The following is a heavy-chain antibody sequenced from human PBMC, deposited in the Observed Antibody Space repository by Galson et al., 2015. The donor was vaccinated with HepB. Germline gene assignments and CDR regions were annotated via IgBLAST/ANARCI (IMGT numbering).Heavy chain of an antibody. J-gene: IGHJ5*02. Sequence: SLRLSCAASGFTFDDYAMHWVRQAPGKGLEWVSGISWNSGSIGYADSVKGRFTISRDNAKNSLYLQMNSLRAEDTALYYCAKDRDYGSLMLGGGFDPWGQGTLVTVSS. CDR3: AKDRDYGSLMLGGGFDP. D-gene: IGHD4/OR15-4a*01. CDR2: ISWNSGSI. V-gene: IGHV3-9*01. CDR1: GFTFDDYA.